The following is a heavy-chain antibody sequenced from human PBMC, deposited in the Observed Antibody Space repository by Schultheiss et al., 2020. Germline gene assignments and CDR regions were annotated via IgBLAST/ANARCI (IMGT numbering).Heavy chain of an antibody. CDR2: ISSSSSYI. D-gene: IGHD4-11*01. CDR1: GFTFSSYI. J-gene: IGHJ4*02. Sequence: WGALRLSCAASGFTFSSYIMNWVRQAPGKGLEWVSSISSSSSYIYYADSVKGRFTISRDNAKNSLYLQMNSLRAEDTAVYYCAREGGSSYDYSNYGYFDYWGQGTMVTVSS. CDR3: AREGGSSYDYSNYGYFDY. V-gene: IGHV3-21*01.